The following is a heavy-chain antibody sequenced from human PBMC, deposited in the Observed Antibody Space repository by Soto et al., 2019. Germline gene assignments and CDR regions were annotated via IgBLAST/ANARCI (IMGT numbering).Heavy chain of an antibody. J-gene: IGHJ6*01. CDR1: GGTLSSYA. CDR2: IIPIFGTA. V-gene: IGHV1-69*12. Sequence: QVQLVQSGAEVKKPVSSVKVSGNAAGGTLSSYAISWVRQAPGQGLEWMVGIIPIFGTANDAQKFQGRVTINADEHTSTSYMELSSMRSEATAVYYCARDPYYESSYYGMDVWGQGTTVTVSS. CDR3: ARDPYYESSYYGMDV. D-gene: IGHD1-26*01.